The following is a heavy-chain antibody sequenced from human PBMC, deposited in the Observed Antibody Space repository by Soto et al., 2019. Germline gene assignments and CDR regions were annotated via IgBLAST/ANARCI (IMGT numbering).Heavy chain of an antibody. V-gene: IGHV3-23*01. CDR1: GFTFSSYA. CDR2: IRGSGGST. J-gene: IGHJ6*02. Sequence: EVQLLESGGGLVQPGGSLRLSCAASGFTFSSYAMSWVRQAPGKGLEWVSTIRGSGGSTYYADSEKGRFTISRDNSKNTLYLQMNSLRAEDTAVYYCAKERFEGGSNGLDVWGQGTTVTVSS. D-gene: IGHD3-9*01. CDR3: AKERFEGGSNGLDV.